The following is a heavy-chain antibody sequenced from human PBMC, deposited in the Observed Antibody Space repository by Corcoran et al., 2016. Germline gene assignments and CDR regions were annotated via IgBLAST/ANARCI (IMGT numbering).Heavy chain of an antibody. CDR3: ARDRASYDDFWSGPDY. Sequence: QVQLVQSGAEVKKPGASVKVSCKASGYTFTSYAMHWVRQAPGQRLEWMGWINAGNGNTKYSQKFQGRVTITRDTSASTAYMELSSLRSEDTAVYYCARDRASYDDFWSGPDYWGQGTLVTVSS. D-gene: IGHD3-3*01. V-gene: IGHV1-3*01. CDR1: GYTFTSYA. J-gene: IGHJ4*02. CDR2: INAGNGNT.